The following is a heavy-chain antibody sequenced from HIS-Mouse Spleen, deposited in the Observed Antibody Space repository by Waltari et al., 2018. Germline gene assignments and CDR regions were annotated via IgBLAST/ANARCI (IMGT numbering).Heavy chain of an antibody. CDR3: AREIRAFDY. J-gene: IGHJ4*02. V-gene: IGHV3-7*01. CDR1: GSTFSTYW. Sequence: EVQLVESGGGLVQPGGSLSLSCAASGSTFSTYWMSWVRQAPGKGLEWVANIKQDGSEKYYVDSVKGRFTISRDNAKNSLYLQMNSLRAEDTAVYYCAREIRAFDYWGQGTLVTVSS. CDR2: IKQDGSEK.